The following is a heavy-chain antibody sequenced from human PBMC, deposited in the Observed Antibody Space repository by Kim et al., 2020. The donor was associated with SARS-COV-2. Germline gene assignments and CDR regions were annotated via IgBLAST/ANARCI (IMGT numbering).Heavy chain of an antibody. V-gene: IGHV3-74*01. CDR1: GISFSTYW. CDR2: ISSDGRGR. D-gene: IGHD7-27*01. Sequence: GGSLRLSCAASGISFSTYWMHWLRQVPGKGLVWVSRISSDGRGRDYAASVKGGSTTPRDNAKTTRILQITSLRPEDPAVNYCARDPMIWGPYWGQGILAT. CDR3: ARDPMIWGPY. J-gene: IGHJ4*02.